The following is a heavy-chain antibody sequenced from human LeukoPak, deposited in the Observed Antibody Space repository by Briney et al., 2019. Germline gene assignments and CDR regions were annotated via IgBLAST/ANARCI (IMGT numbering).Heavy chain of an antibody. J-gene: IGHJ4*02. CDR2: MYSSVVA. CDR1: GFTARKNY. V-gene: IGHV3-53*01. CDR3: MRDQSGVRGFLR. Sequence: GGCLRPSRAVSGFTARKNYMTSVGQAPGHGLEWFSVMYSSVVAHYAASVRGRFTISRDNSTNTGNLHSNTWTPEHPPVHYCMRDQSGVRGFLRWGQGTLVTVSS. D-gene: IGHD5-12*01.